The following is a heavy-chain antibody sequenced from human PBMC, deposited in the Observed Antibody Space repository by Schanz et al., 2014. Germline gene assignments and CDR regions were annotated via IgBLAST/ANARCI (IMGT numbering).Heavy chain of an antibody. Sequence: QGQLVQSGPEVKEPGASVKVSCEASGGTFSTYTISWVRQAPGQGLEWMGWMNPNSGDTGYPRKFQDRVTMTRNTSISTAYMELNSLTSEDTAVYYCARVSMEFERGKSYYYYMDVWGRGTTVTVSS. V-gene: IGHV1-8*02. J-gene: IGHJ6*03. CDR1: GGTFSTYT. CDR2: MNPNSGDT. D-gene: IGHD3-10*01. CDR3: ARVSMEFERGKSYYYYMDV.